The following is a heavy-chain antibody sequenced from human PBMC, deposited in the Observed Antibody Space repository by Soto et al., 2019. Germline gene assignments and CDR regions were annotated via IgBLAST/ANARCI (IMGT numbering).Heavy chain of an antibody. D-gene: IGHD2-2*03. Sequence: EVQLLESGGGLVQPGGSLRLSCAASGFTFSSYAMSWVRQAPGKGLEWVSAISGSGGSTYYADSVKGRFTISRDNSKNPLYLQMNILRAEDTAVYYCAKEGGYCSSTSCYGRVYYWGQGTLVTVSS. CDR2: ISGSGGST. CDR1: GFTFSSYA. J-gene: IGHJ4*02. CDR3: AKEGGYCSSTSCYGRVYY. V-gene: IGHV3-23*01.